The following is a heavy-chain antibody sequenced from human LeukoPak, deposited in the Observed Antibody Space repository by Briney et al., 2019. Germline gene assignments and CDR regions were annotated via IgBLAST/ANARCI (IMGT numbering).Heavy chain of an antibody. Sequence: PSGTLSLTCAVSGGSLSSSNWWSWVRQPPGKGREWIGEIYHSGSTNYNPSLKSRVTISLDKSKNQFSLKLSSVTAADTAVYYCARVSKGSGLIYFDYWGQGTLVTVSS. D-gene: IGHD3-10*01. CDR3: ARVSKGSGLIYFDY. V-gene: IGHV4-4*02. CDR2: IYHSGST. J-gene: IGHJ4*02. CDR1: GGSLSSSNW.